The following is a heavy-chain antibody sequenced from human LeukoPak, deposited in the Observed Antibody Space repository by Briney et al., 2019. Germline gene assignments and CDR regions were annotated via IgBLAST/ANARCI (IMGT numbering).Heavy chain of an antibody. D-gene: IGHD3-10*01. V-gene: IGHV3-23*01. CDR3: AKGAGGSYGLYYFDY. J-gene: IGHJ4*02. Sequence: GGSLRLSCTASGFPFSSYAMSWFRQTPGKGLEWVSSIIASGGTTYYADSVKGRFTISRDNSKNTVYLQMNTLRAEDTAVYYCAKGAGGSYGLYYFDYWGQGALVTVSS. CDR2: IIASGGTT. CDR1: GFPFSSYA.